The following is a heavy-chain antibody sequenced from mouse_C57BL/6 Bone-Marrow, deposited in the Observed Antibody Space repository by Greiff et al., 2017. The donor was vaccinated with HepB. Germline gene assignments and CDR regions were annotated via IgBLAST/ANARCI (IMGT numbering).Heavy chain of an antibody. CDR2: ISDGGSYT. CDR3: ARDYITTVVARYYFDY. Sequence: EVNVVESGGGLVKPGGSLKLSCAASGFSFSSYAMSWVRQTPEKRLEWVATISDGGSYTYYPDNVKGRFTISRDNAKNNLYLQMSHLKSEDTAMYYCARDYITTVVARYYFDYWGQGTTLTVSS. J-gene: IGHJ2*01. CDR1: GFSFSSYA. D-gene: IGHD1-1*01. V-gene: IGHV5-4*01.